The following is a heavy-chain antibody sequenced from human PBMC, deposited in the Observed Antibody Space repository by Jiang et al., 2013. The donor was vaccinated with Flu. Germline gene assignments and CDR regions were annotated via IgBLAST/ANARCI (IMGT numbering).Heavy chain of an antibody. J-gene: IGHJ4*02. D-gene: IGHD4-17*01. V-gene: IGHV3-33*01. CDR3: ARDGGGEVTTDYFDY. CDR2: IWYDGSNK. Sequence: VQLLESGGGVVQPGRSLRLSCAASGFTFSSYGMHWVRQAPGKGLEWVAVIWYDGSNKYYADSVKGRFTISRDDSKNTLYLQMNSLRAEDTAVYYCARDGGGEVTTDYFDYWGQGTLVTVSS. CDR1: GFTFSSYG.